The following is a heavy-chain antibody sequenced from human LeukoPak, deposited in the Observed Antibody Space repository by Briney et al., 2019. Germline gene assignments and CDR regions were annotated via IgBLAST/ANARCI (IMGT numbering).Heavy chain of an antibody. J-gene: IGHJ4*02. CDR2: ISGSGGST. CDR1: GFTFSSYA. Sequence: GSLRLSCAASGFTFSSYAMSWVRQAPGKGLEWVSAISGSGGSTYYADSVKGRFTISRDNSKNTLYLQMNSLRAEDTAVYYCANPAGYSSSWYNFDYFDYWAREPWSPSPQ. D-gene: IGHD6-13*01. CDR3: ANPAGYSSSWYNFDYFDY. V-gene: IGHV3-23*01.